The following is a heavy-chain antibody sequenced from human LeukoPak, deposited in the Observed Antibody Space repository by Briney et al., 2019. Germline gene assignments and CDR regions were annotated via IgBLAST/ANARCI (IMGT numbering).Heavy chain of an antibody. CDR2: ISSSSSTI. Sequence: GGSLRLSCAASGFTFSSYSMNWVRQAPGKGLEWVSYISSSSSTIYYADSVKGRFTISRDNAKNSLYLQMNSLRAEDTAVYYCARDAGLDAFDIWGQGKMVTVSS. V-gene: IGHV3-48*04. CDR3: ARDAGLDAFDI. CDR1: GFTFSSYS. J-gene: IGHJ3*02. D-gene: IGHD6-13*01.